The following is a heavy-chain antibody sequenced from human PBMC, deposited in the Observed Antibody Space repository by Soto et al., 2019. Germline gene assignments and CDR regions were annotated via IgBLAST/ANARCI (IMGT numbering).Heavy chain of an antibody. V-gene: IGHV1-46*03. Sequence: PSVKVSCKASGYTFTSYYMHWVRQAPGQGLEWMGIINPSGGSTSYAQKFQGRVTMTRDTSTSTVYMELSSLRSEDTAVYYCAREVRGVPPLYYYMDFRGKGTTVTVSS. CDR2: INPSGGST. D-gene: IGHD3-10*01. CDR3: AREVRGVPPLYYYMDF. J-gene: IGHJ6*03. CDR1: GYTFTSYY.